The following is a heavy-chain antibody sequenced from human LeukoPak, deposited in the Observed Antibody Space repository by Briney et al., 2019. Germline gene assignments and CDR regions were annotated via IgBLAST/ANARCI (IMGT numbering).Heavy chain of an antibody. CDR3: ARESAYCGGGCLDY. D-gene: IGHD2-21*02. V-gene: IGHV3-20*01. CDR1: GFTFDDYG. CDR2: INWNGGST. J-gene: IGHJ4*02. Sequence: GGSLRLSCAASGFTFDDYGMSWVRHAPGKGLEWVSDINWNGGSTGYADSVKGRFTISRDNAKNSLYLQMNSLRAEDTALYHCARESAYCGGGCLDYWGQGTLVTVSS.